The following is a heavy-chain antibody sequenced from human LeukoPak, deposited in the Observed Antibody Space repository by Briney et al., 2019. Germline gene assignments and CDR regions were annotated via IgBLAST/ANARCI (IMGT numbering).Heavy chain of an antibody. J-gene: IGHJ6*02. Sequence: SETLSLTCAVYGGSFSGYYWSWIRQPPGKGLEWIGEINHSGSTNYNPSLKSRVTISVDTSKNQLSLKLSSVTAADTAVYYCARGRRLLGYCSSTSCSPYYYGMDVWGQGTTVTVSS. V-gene: IGHV4-34*01. CDR3: ARGRRLLGYCSSTSCSPYYYGMDV. CDR2: INHSGST. CDR1: GGSFSGYY. D-gene: IGHD2-2*01.